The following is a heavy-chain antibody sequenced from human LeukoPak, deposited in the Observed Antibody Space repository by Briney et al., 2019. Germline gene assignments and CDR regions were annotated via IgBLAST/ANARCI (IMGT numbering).Heavy chain of an antibody. CDR3: ARSDSSGYGGY. D-gene: IGHD3-22*01. V-gene: IGHV3-30*03. CDR2: ISYDGSNK. CDR1: GFTFSSYG. Sequence: GGSLRLSCAASGFTFSSYGMHWVRQAPGKGLEWVAVISYDGSNKYYADSVKGRFTISRDNSKNTLYLQMNSLRAEDTAVYYCARSDSSGYGGYWGQGTLVTVSS. J-gene: IGHJ4*02.